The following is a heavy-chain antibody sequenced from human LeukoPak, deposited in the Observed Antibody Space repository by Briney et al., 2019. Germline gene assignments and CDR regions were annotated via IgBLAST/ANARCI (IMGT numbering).Heavy chain of an antibody. D-gene: IGHD4-17*01. V-gene: IGHV1-18*01. J-gene: IGHJ6*03. Sequence: ASVKVSCKASGYTFTSYGISWVRQAPGQGLEWMGWISAYNGNTNYAQKLQGRVTMTTDTSTSTAYMELRSLRSDDTAVYYCARETTVTTGGPFPSYYMDVWGKGTTVTVSS. CDR3: ARETTVTTGGPFPSYYMDV. CDR2: ISAYNGNT. CDR1: GYTFTSYG.